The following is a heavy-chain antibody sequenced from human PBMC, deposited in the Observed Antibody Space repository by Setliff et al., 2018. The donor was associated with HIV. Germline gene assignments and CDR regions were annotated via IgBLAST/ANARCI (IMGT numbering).Heavy chain of an antibody. CDR2: LRTGNGDT. CDR3: ARPVGGTGFDP. V-gene: IGHV1-3*04. J-gene: IGHJ5*02. CDR1: GYTFTTYS. D-gene: IGHD1-26*01. Sequence: ASVKVSCKVSGYTFTTYSIHWVRQAPGQRPEWMGWLRTGNGDTSYSESLQGRVTFTSDTSANTAYMELRSLGSDDTAVYYRARPVGGTGFDPWGQGTLVTVSS.